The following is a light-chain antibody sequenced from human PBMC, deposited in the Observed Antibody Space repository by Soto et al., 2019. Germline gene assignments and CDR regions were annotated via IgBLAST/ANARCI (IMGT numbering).Light chain of an antibody. J-gene: IGKJ1*01. V-gene: IGKV1-5*03. CDR1: QSVSIW. CDR3: QQFKTSAWA. Sequence: DIPITRCPAILPPSAGARVTTPCGASQSVSIWLAWYQQKPGSAPKLLIYKSSILESGVPSRFSGSGSRTEFTLTISSPQPDDFATYYCQQFKTSAWACGHGTK. CDR2: KSS.